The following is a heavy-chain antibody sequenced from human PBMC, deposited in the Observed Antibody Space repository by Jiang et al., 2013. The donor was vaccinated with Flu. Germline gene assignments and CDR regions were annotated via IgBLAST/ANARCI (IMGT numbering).Heavy chain of an antibody. CDR3: AKDRYYYNSGNLWSRSRYYYFGMDV. V-gene: IGHV3-30*18. D-gene: IGHD3-10*01. Sequence: LVESGGGVVQPGESLRLSCAASGFTLINYGMHWVRQAPGKGLEWVALISFDGNNIYHADSVKGRFTISRDNSKNTLYLQMNSLTTEDTAFYYCAKDRYYYNSGNLWSRSRYYYFGMDVWGQGTTVTVSS. CDR1: GFTLINYG. CDR2: ISFDGNNI. J-gene: IGHJ6*02.